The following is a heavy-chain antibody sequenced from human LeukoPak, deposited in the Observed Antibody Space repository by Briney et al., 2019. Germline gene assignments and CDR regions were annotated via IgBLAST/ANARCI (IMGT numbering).Heavy chain of an antibody. CDR3: AKYPASGGYFDY. D-gene: IGHD6-13*01. V-gene: IGHV3-23*01. CDR2: ISGSGANT. CDR1: GFTFSTYS. J-gene: IGHJ4*02. Sequence: GGSLRLSCAASGFTFSTYSMSWVRLAPGKGLEWVSGISGSGANTCYADSVKGRFTISRDNSKNTLYLRMNSLRAEDTAVFYCAKYPASGGYFDYWGQGTLVTVSS.